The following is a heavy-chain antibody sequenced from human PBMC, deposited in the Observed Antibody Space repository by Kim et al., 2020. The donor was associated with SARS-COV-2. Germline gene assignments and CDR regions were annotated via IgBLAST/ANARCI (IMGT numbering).Heavy chain of an antibody. V-gene: IGHV1-18*01. CDR2: ISAYNGNT. D-gene: IGHD5-18*01. CDR3: ARARTDTAMVIEGPYYYYYGMDV. J-gene: IGHJ6*02. CDR1: GYTFTSYG. Sequence: ASVKVSCKASGYTFTSYGISWVRQAPGQGLEWMGWISAYNGNTNYAQKLQGRVTMTTDTSTSTAYMELRSLRSDDTAVYYCARARTDTAMVIEGPYYYYYGMDVWGQGTTVTVSS.